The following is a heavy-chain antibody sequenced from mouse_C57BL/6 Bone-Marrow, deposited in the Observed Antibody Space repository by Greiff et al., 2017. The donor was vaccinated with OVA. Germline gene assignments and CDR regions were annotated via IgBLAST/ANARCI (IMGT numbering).Heavy chain of an antibody. V-gene: IGHV1-59*01. CDR3: ARTCYSPWFAY. D-gene: IGHD2-12*01. Sequence: VQLQQPGAELVRPGTSVKLSCKASGYTFPSYWMHWVKQRPGQGLEWIGVIDPSDSYPYYNQKFKGQATLTVDTSASTAYMQLSSLTSEDSAVYYCARTCYSPWFAYWGQGTLVTVSA. CDR1: GYTFPSYW. J-gene: IGHJ3*01. CDR2: IDPSDSYP.